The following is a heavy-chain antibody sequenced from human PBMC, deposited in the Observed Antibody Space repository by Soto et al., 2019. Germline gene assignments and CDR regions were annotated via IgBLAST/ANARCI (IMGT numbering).Heavy chain of an antibody. Sequence: GGSLRLSCAXSGFTVSSNYMSWVRQAPGKGLEWVSVIYSGGSTYYADSVKGRFTISRDNSKNTLYLQMNSLRAEDTAVYYCARDLGIAVAGNHDAFDIWGQGTMVTVSS. CDR3: ARDLGIAVAGNHDAFDI. J-gene: IGHJ3*02. CDR2: IYSGGST. V-gene: IGHV3-53*01. CDR1: GFTVSSNY. D-gene: IGHD6-19*01.